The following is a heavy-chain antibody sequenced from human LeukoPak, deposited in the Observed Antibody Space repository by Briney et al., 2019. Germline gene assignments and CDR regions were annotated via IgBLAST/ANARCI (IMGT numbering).Heavy chain of an antibody. D-gene: IGHD5-18*01. J-gene: IGHJ6*03. Sequence: SVKVSCKASGGTFSSYAISWVRQAPGQGLEWMGGIIPTFGTANYAQKFQGRVTITADESTSTAYMELSSLRSEDTAVYYCTAMADRYYYYYMDVWGKGTAVTVSS. CDR3: TAMADRYYYYYMDV. CDR1: GGTFSSYA. CDR2: IIPTFGTA. V-gene: IGHV1-69*13.